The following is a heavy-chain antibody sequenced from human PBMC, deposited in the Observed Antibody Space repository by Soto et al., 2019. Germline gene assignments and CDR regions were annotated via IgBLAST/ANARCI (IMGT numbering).Heavy chain of an antibody. CDR3: TRALIGSYES. V-gene: IGHV6-1*01. Sequence: SHTLSLTCAISGDSVSSRSAAWNLIRQSPSRGLEWLGRTYYRSKWSTDYSVSVKSRIIINPDTSKNQFSLQLNSVTPEDTAVYYCTRALIGSYESWGQGTLVTVSS. CDR1: GDSVSSRSAA. J-gene: IGHJ5*02. D-gene: IGHD1-26*01. CDR2: TYYRSKWST.